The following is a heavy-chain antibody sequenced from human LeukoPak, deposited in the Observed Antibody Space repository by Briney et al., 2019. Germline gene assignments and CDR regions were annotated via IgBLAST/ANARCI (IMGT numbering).Heavy chain of an antibody. CDR2: ISYHGSNK. CDR1: GFTFSSYA. J-gene: IGHJ6*03. V-gene: IGHV3-30*01. CDR3: AREGYSCADYYFYYMDV. D-gene: IGHD5-18*01. Sequence: PGRSLRLSCAASGFTFSSYALHWVRQAPGKGLEWVAVISYHGSNKDYADSVKGRFTISRDNSKNTLDLQMNSLRAEDTAVYYCAREGYSCADYYFYYMDVWGKGTTVTVSS.